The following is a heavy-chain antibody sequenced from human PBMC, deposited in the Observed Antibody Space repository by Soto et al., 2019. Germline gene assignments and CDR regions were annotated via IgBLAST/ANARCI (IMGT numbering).Heavy chain of an antibody. CDR3: ATRSPAFDY. CDR2: ISTSKGNT. J-gene: IGHJ4*02. V-gene: IGHV1-18*01. Sequence: ASVKVSCKTSGYTFTSYGISWVRQAPGQGLEWMGWISTSKGNTNYAQKFQGRVTMTTDTSTSTGYMELRSLRSDDTAVYYCATRSPAFDYWGQGTLVTVSS. CDR1: GYTFTSYG.